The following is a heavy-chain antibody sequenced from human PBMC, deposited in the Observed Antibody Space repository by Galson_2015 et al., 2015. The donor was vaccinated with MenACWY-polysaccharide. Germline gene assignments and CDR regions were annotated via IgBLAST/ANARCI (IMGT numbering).Heavy chain of an antibody. CDR3: AKQIDEYYGSGNYYPPWDY. D-gene: IGHD3-10*01. V-gene: IGHV3-23*01. Sequence: SLRLSCAASGFTFRSYAMNWVRQAPGKGLEWVSTISGSGLNTYYADSVKGRFTMSRDNSKNTLYMQMNSLRAEDTAVYYCAKQIDEYYGSGNYYPPWDYWGQGTLVTVSS. CDR1: GFTFRSYA. J-gene: IGHJ4*02. CDR2: ISGSGLNT.